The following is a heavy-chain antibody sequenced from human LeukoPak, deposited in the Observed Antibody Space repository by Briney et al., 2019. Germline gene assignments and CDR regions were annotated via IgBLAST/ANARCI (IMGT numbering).Heavy chain of an antibody. CDR2: INHSGST. CDR3: ARRHSSSWYRWFDP. J-gene: IGHJ5*02. D-gene: IGHD6-13*01. CDR1: GGSFSGYY. Sequence: PSETLSLTCAVYGGSFSGYYWSWIRQPPGKGLEWIGEINHSGSTNYNPSLKSRVTISVDTSKNQFSLKLSSVTAADTAVYYCARRHSSSWYRWFDPWGQGTLVTVSS. V-gene: IGHV4-34*01.